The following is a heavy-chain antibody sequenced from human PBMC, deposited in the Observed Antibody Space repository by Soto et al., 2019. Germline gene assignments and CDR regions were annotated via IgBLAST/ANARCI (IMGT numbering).Heavy chain of an antibody. Sequence: GGALRRSCVASGFTFSSYWMSWVRQAPGKGLEWVANIKQDGSEKYYVDSVKGRFTISRDNAKNSLYLQMNSLRAEDTAVYYCARDNYYDSSGFDYWGQGTLVTVSS. CDR2: IKQDGSEK. CDR3: ARDNYYDSSGFDY. V-gene: IGHV3-7*01. J-gene: IGHJ4*02. CDR1: GFTFSSYW. D-gene: IGHD3-22*01.